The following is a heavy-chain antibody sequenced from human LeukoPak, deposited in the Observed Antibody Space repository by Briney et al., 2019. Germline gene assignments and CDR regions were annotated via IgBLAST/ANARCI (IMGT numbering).Heavy chain of an antibody. CDR3: TSRSTI. V-gene: IGHV3-15*01. CDR1: GITLSDFW. CDR2: IKAKIHGETI. D-gene: IGHD5-24*01. J-gene: IGHJ4*02. Sequence: GGSLRLSCAASGITLSDFWFSWVRQAPGKGLEWVARIKAKIHGETIDYAAPVRGRFIISRDDSRNTVYLQMNSLKFEDTAMYYCTSRSTIWGRGTRVTVSS.